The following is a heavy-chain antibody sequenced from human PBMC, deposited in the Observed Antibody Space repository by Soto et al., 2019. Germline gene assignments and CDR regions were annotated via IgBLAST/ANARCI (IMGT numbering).Heavy chain of an antibody. CDR3: AKGTPGYYYDSIGYAGGSDY. J-gene: IGHJ4*01. D-gene: IGHD3-22*01. V-gene: IGHV1-69*02. Sequence: ASVMVSCKASGDPFSSYTISWARQAPGQGLEWMGRIIPILGIANYAQKFQGRVTITADKSTSTAYMELSSLRSEDTAVYYGAKGTPGYYYDSIGYAGGSDYWG. CDR2: IIPILGIA. CDR1: GDPFSSYT.